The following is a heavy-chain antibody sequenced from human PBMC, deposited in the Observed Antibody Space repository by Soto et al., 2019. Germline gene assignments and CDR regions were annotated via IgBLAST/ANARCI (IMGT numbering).Heavy chain of an antibody. CDR2: INPSDGGT. V-gene: IGHV1-46*01. CDR3: TREGNGKPFDP. J-gene: IGHJ5*02. D-gene: IGHD2-8*01. Sequence: QVQLVQSGTEVKKPGASVKVSCKASGYTFTSCYIHWVRQAPGQGLEWMGIINPSDGGTRYAQKLQGRVTMTRDTSTSTIYMAVTSLKSEDTAVYYCTREGNGKPFDPWGQGTLVIVSS. CDR1: GYTFTSCY.